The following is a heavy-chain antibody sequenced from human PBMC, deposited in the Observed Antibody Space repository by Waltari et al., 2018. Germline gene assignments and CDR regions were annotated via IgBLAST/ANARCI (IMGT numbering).Heavy chain of an antibody. CDR1: GGSISSYY. J-gene: IGHJ3*02. Sequence: QVQLQESGPGLVKPSETLSLTCTVSGGSISSYYWSWIRQPAGKGLEWIGRIYTSGSTNYTPSLKSRVTMSVDTSKNQFSLKLSSVTAADTAVYYCARSIGAAGVDAFDIWGQGTMVTVSS. D-gene: IGHD6-13*01. CDR3: ARSIGAAGVDAFDI. V-gene: IGHV4-4*07. CDR2: IYTSGST.